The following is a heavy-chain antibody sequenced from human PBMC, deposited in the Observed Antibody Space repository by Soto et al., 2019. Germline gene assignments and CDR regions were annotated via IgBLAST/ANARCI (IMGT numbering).Heavy chain of an antibody. D-gene: IGHD3-10*01. J-gene: IGHJ4*02. Sequence: QVQLVQSGAEVKKPRASVKVSCKASGYTFTSYAMHWVRQAPGQRLEWMGWINAGNGNTKYSQKFQGRVTITRDTSASTAYMELSSLRSEDTAVYYCARNYGSGRAFGYWGQGTLVTVSS. CDR1: GYTFTSYA. CDR3: ARNYGSGRAFGY. CDR2: INAGNGNT. V-gene: IGHV1-3*01.